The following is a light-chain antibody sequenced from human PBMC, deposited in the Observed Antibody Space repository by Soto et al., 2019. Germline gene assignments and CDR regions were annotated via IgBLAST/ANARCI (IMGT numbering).Light chain of an antibody. Sequence: EFVLTQSPATLSLSPGERATLSCRASQSVSSYLAWYQQKPGQAPRLLIYDASNRATGIPARFSGSGSGTDLTLTISSLEPEDFAVYYCQQRSNCPLTFGGGTKVEIK. CDR3: QQRSNCPLT. V-gene: IGKV3-11*01. J-gene: IGKJ4*01. CDR2: DAS. CDR1: QSVSSY.